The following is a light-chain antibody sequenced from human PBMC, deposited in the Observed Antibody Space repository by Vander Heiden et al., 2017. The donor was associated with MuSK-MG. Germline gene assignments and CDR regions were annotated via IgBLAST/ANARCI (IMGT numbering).Light chain of an antibody. J-gene: IGKJ1*01. Sequence: DIVLTQSADSLAASLGERTSVNCQSRHRHFSPSTKKNYLAWYQKKPGSRPKLLIHWVSLRYSGVPDRSSGRGPATDFTLSIDMLMTEDVAISDSRHDVTAPQAFGQGTRVEIK. V-gene: IGKV4-1*01. CDR3: RHDVTAPQA. CDR2: WVS. CDR1: HRHFSPSTKKNY.